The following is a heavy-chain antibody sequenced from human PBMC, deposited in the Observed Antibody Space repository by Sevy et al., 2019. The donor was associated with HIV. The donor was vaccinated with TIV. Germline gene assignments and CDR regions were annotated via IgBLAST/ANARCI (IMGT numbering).Heavy chain of an antibody. CDR3: ARLPTGLQSFNYLLSTYFDS. V-gene: IGHV3-7*01. CDR1: GFSFNNHW. D-gene: IGHD3-9*01. Sequence: GGSLRLSCAASGFSFNNHWMSWVRQAPEKGLEWVANIKHDGSEKYYADSLEGRFAVSRDNAKNSLLLQINSLRVEDTAVYFCARLPTGLQSFNYLLSTYFDSWGQGTLVTVSS. J-gene: IGHJ4*02. CDR2: IKHDGSEK.